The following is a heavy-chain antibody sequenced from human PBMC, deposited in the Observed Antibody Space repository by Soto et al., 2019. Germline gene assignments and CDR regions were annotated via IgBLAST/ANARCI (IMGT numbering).Heavy chain of an antibody. V-gene: IGHV4-30-2*01. J-gene: IGHJ5*02. Sequence: PSETLSLTCAVSGGSISSGGYSWSWIRQPPGKSLEWIGYIYHSGSTYYNPSLKSRVTISVDRSKNQFSLELSSVTAADTAVYYCARVPDRWGQGTLVIVSS. CDR2: IYHSGST. D-gene: IGHD2-2*01. CDR3: ARVPDR. CDR1: GGSISSGGYS.